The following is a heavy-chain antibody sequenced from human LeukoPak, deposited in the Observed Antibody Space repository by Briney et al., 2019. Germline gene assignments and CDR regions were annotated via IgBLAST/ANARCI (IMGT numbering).Heavy chain of an antibody. CDR3: AKQQLYADAFDI. CDR1: GGSISSYY. CDR2: IYYSGST. J-gene: IGHJ3*02. Sequence: SETLSLTCTVSGGSISSYYWSWIRQPPGKGLEWIGYIYYSGSTNYNPSLKSRVTISVDTSKNQFSLKLSSVTAADTAVYYCAKQQLYADAFDIWGQGTMVTVSS. D-gene: IGHD6-13*01. V-gene: IGHV4-59*12.